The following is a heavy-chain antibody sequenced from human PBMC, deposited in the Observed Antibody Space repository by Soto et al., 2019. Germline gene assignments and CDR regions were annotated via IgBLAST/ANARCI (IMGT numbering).Heavy chain of an antibody. CDR3: ARGRIGSSSWSKLYYYYYVDV. CDR1: GYTFTSYD. J-gene: IGHJ6*03. Sequence: GASVKVSCKASGYTFTSYDINWVRQATGQGLEWMGWMNPNSGNTGYAQKFQGRVTMTRNTSISTAYMELSSLRSEDTAVYYCARGRIGSSSWSKLYYYYYVDVWGKGTTVTVSS. V-gene: IGHV1-8*01. CDR2: MNPNSGNT. D-gene: IGHD6-13*01.